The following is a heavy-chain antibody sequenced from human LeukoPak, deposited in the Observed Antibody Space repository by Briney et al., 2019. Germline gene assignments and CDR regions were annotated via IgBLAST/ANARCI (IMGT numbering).Heavy chain of an antibody. Sequence: SETLSLTCTVSGGSIGSYYWSWIRQPPGKGLEWIGYIYYSGSTNYNPSLKSRVTISVDTSKNQFSLKLSSVTAADTAVYYCARSYSSSSVSYGMDVWGQGTTVTVSS. CDR2: IYYSGST. CDR1: GGSIGSYY. CDR3: ARSYSSSSVSYGMDV. V-gene: IGHV4-59*01. J-gene: IGHJ6*02. D-gene: IGHD6-6*01.